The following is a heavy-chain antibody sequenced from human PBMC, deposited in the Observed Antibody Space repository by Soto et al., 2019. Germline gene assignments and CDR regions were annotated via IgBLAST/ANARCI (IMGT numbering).Heavy chain of an antibody. Sequence: GGSLRLSCAASGFNFSSYGMHWVRQAPGKGLEWVAVISYDGSNKYYADSVKGRFTISRDNSKNTLYLQMNSLRAEDTAVYYCAKEREARIFTGYLSYLDNWGQGTLVTVSS. D-gene: IGHD3-9*01. V-gene: IGHV3-30*18. CDR1: GFNFSSYG. J-gene: IGHJ4*02. CDR2: ISYDGSNK. CDR3: AKEREARIFTGYLSYLDN.